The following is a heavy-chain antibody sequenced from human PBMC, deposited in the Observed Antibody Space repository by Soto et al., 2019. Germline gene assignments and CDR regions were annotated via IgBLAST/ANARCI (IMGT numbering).Heavy chain of an antibody. CDR2: IYYSGST. CDR1: GGSXSSYY. D-gene: IGHD1-26*01. V-gene: IGHV4-59*01. CDR3: ARDYSGSYYSYFDY. J-gene: IGHJ4*02. Sequence: LPETLSLTCTVSGGSXSSYYWSWIRQPPGKGLEWIGYIYYSGSTNYNPSLKSRVTISVDTSKNQFSLKLSSVTAADTAVYYCARDYSGSYYSYFDYRGQGTLVTVSS.